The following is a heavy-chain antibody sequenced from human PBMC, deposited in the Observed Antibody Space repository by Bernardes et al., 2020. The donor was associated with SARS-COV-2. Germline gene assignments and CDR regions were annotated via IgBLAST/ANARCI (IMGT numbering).Heavy chain of an antibody. V-gene: IGHV3-21*01. CDR1: GFTFSSYS. D-gene: IGHD3-22*01. CDR2: ISSSSSYI. Sequence: GGSLRLSCAASGFTFSSYSMNWVRQAPGKGLEWVSSISSSSSYIYYADSVKGRFTISRDNAKNSLYLQMNSLRAEDTAVYYCARKRITMIVVVREDAFDIWGQGTMVTVSS. J-gene: IGHJ3*02. CDR3: ARKRITMIVVVREDAFDI.